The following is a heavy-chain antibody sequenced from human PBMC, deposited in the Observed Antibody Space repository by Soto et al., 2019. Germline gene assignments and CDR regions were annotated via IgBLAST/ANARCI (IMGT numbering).Heavy chain of an antibody. CDR3: VRGRDSGLYYFDS. D-gene: IGHD2-21*01. J-gene: IGHJ4*02. CDR1: GFTFGIYD. Sequence: PGGSLRLSCAASGFTFGIYDMHWVRQATGKGLEWVSTINTAGDTYSPGSVKGRFTISGENAKNSLYLQMNSLRVDDTAVYFCVRGRDSGLYYFDSWGQGTLVTVSS. V-gene: IGHV3-13*01. CDR2: INTAGDT.